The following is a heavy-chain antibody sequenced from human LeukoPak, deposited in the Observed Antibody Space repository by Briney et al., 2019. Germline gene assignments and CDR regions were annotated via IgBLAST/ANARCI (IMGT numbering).Heavy chain of an antibody. D-gene: IGHD1-14*01. V-gene: IGHV3-49*03. J-gene: IGHJ4*02. Sequence: GGSLRLSCRASGFTFGDYAMSWFRQAPGKGLEWVGFIRSKAFGGTTEYAASVKGRFTISRDDSKSIAYLQTNSLKTEDTAVYYCARDAAPGTGYYFDYWGQGTLVTVSS. CDR1: GFTFGDYA. CDR3: ARDAAPGTGYYFDY. CDR2: IRSKAFGGTT.